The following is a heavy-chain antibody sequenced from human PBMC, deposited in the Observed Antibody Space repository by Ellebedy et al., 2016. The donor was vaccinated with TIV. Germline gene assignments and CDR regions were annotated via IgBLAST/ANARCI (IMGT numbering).Heavy chain of an antibody. CDR2: IYYSGST. V-gene: IGHV4-61*05. D-gene: IGHD6-19*01. Sequence: MPSETLSLTCIVFGGPISKTSYYWGWIRQSPGQGLEWIGYIYYSGSTNYNPSLKSRVTIAVDTSKKQISLKLSSVTAADTAVYYCARSSGWDRFDYWGQGTLVTVSS. CDR3: ARSSGWDRFDY. CDR1: GGPISKTSYY. J-gene: IGHJ4*02.